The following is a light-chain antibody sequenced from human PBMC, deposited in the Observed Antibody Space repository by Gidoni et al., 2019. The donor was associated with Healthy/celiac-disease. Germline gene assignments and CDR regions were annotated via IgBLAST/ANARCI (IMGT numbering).Light chain of an antibody. CDR2: AAS. V-gene: IGKV1-8*01. CDR3: QQYYSYPPIT. Sequence: AIRMTQSPSSFSASTGDRVTITCRASQGISSYLALYQQKPGKAPNLLIYAASTLQSGVPSRFSGSGSGTDFTLTISCLQSEDFATYYCQQYYSYPPITFGQGTRLEIK. CDR1: QGISSY. J-gene: IGKJ5*01.